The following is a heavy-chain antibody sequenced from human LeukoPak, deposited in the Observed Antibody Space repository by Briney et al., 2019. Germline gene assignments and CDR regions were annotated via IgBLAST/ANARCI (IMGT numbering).Heavy chain of an antibody. D-gene: IGHD5-18*01. CDR2: INHSGST. J-gene: IGHJ5*02. V-gene: IGHV4-34*01. CDR1: GGSFSGYY. Sequence: PSETLSLTCAVYGGSFSGYYWSWIRQPPGKGLEWIGEINHSGSTNYNPSLKSRVTISVDTSKNQFSLKLSSVTAADTAVYYCARHARYSYGLFDPWGQGTLVTVSS. CDR3: ARHARYSYGLFDP.